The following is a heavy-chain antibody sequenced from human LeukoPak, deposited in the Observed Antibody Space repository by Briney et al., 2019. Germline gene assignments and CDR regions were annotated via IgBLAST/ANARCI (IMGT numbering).Heavy chain of an antibody. J-gene: IGHJ4*02. CDR2: MNPNSGNT. D-gene: IGHD2-15*01. CDR1: GYTFTSYD. Sequence: ASVKVSCKASGYTFTSYDINWVRQATGQGLEWMGWMNPNSGNTGYAQKFQGRVTMATDTSISTAYMELSSLTSGDTAVYYCARGGGYCSGGSCPYYFDYWGQGTLVTVSS. CDR3: ARGGGYCSGGSCPYYFDY. V-gene: IGHV1-8*01.